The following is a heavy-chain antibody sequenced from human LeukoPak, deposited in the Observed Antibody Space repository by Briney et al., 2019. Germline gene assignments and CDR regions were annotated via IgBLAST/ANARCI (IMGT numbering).Heavy chain of an antibody. D-gene: IGHD2-15*01. CDR1: GYTFTGYY. Sequence: ASVKVSCKASGYTFTGYYMHWVRQAPGQGLEWMGWINPNSGGTNYAQKFQGRVTMTRDTSISTAYMELSRLRSDDTAVYYCARESLKDGAFNYWGQGTLVTVSS. V-gene: IGHV1-2*02. J-gene: IGHJ4*02. CDR3: ARESLKDGAFNY. CDR2: INPNSGGT.